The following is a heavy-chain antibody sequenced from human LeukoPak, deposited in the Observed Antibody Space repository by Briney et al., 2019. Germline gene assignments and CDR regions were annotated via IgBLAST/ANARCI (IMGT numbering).Heavy chain of an antibody. V-gene: IGHV1-69*06. CDR2: IIPIFGTA. J-gene: IGHJ6*04. D-gene: IGHD2-15*01. Sequence: SVKVSCKASGGTFSSYAISWVRQAPGQGLEWMGGIIPIFGTANYAQKFQGRVTITADKSTSTAYMELSSLRSEDTAVYYCARGVVAATLMEYYYYGMDVWGKGTTVTVSS. CDR3: ARGVVAATLMEYYYYGMDV. CDR1: GGTFSSYA.